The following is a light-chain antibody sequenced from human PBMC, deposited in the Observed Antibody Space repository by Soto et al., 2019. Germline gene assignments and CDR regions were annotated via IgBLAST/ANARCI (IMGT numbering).Light chain of an antibody. CDR2: AAS. Sequence: DIQMTQSPSSLAASVGDRVTITCRASQGIGNGLSWFQQKPGKAPKRLIYAASTLQSGVPSRFSGSGSGTEFTLTIISLQPEDFATYYCLRHNDYPITFGQGTRLEIK. CDR3: LRHNDYPIT. V-gene: IGKV1-17*01. J-gene: IGKJ5*01. CDR1: QGIGNG.